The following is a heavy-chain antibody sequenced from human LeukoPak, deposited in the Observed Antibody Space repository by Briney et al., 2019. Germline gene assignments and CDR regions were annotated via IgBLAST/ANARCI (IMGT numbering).Heavy chain of an antibody. CDR2: IRYDGSNK. D-gene: IGHD3-10*01. CDR3: AKDSGPHRLWFGEKGNWFDP. Sequence: GGSLRLSCAASGFTFSSYGIHWVRQAPGKGLEWVAFIRYDGSNKYYADSVKGRFTISRDNSKNTLYLQMNSLRAEDTAVYYCAKDSGPHRLWFGEKGNWFDPWGQGTLVTVSS. V-gene: IGHV3-30*02. CDR1: GFTFSSYG. J-gene: IGHJ5*02.